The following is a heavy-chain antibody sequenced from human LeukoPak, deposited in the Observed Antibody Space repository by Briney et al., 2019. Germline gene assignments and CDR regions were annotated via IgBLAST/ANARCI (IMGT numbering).Heavy chain of an antibody. V-gene: IGHV3-NL1*01. Sequence: PGRSLRLSCAASGFTFSSYGMHWVRQAPGKGLEWVSVIYSGGSTYYADSVKGRFTISRDNSKNTLYLQMNSLRAEDTAVYYCARDLVYWGQGTLVTVSS. J-gene: IGHJ4*02. CDR3: ARDLVY. CDR2: IYSGGST. CDR1: GFTFSSYG. D-gene: IGHD2-15*01.